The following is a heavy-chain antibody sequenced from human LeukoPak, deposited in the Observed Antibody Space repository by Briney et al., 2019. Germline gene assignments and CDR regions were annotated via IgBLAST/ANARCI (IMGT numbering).Heavy chain of an antibody. J-gene: IGHJ3*02. Sequence: GGSLRLSCAASGFTFSTYGMHWVRQAPGKGLEWVAVISYDGSNKYYADSMKGRFTISRDNSKNTLYLQMNSLRTEDTAVYYCAKGTYGGNSGAFWGAFDIWGQGTMVTVSS. CDR1: GFTFSTYG. V-gene: IGHV3-30*18. CDR2: ISYDGSNK. CDR3: AKGTYGGNSGAFWGAFDI. D-gene: IGHD4-23*01.